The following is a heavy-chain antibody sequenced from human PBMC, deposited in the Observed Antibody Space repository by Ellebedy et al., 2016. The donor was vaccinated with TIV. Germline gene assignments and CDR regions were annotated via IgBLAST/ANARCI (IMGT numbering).Heavy chain of an antibody. V-gene: IGHV4-59*01. CDR2: IYYSGST. CDR1: GGSISSYY. Sequence: SETLSLTCTVSGGSISSYYWSWIRQPPGKGLEWIGYIYYSGSTSYNPSLKSRVTISVDTSKNQFSLKLSSVTAADTAVYYCARGPCGSGWYGDYWGQGTLVTVSS. CDR3: ARGPCGSGWYGDY. J-gene: IGHJ4*02. D-gene: IGHD6-19*01.